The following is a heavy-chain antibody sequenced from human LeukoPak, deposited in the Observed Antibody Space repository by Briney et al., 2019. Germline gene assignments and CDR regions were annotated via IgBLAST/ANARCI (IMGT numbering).Heavy chain of an antibody. D-gene: IGHD6-13*01. CDR1: GGSISSYY. CDR3: ARDDLGGSSWSTYYYGMDV. Sequence: SETLSLTCTVSGGSISSYYWSWIRQPPGKGLEWIGYIYYSGSTNYNPSLKSRVTISVDTSKNQFSLKLSSVTAADTAVYYCARDDLGGSSWSTYYYGMDVWGQGTTVTVSS. J-gene: IGHJ6*02. V-gene: IGHV4-59*01. CDR2: IYYSGST.